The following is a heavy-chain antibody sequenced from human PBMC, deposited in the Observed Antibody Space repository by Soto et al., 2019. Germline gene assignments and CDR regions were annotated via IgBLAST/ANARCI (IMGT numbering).Heavy chain of an antibody. CDR1: GYTFSSYA. CDR2: ISGSGGST. V-gene: IGHV3-23*01. D-gene: IGHD6-13*01. J-gene: IGHJ4*02. CDR3: AKSLYSSKTTFDY. Sequence: VGSLRLSYAASGYTFSSYAMSWVRQAPGKGLEWVSAISGSGGSTYYADSVKGRFTISRDNSKNTLYLQMNSLRAEDTAVYYCAKSLYSSKTTFDYWGQGTLVTVSS.